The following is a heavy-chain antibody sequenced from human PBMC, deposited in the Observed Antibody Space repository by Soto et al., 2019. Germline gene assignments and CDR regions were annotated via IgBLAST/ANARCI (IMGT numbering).Heavy chain of an antibody. J-gene: IGHJ4*02. Sequence: ASVKVSCKASGYTFTSYDINWVRQATGQGLEWMGWMNPNSGNTGYAQKFQGRVTMTRNTSISTAYMELSSLRSEDTAVYYCARGRTNYYGSGSYHKYYFDYWGQGTLVTVSS. CDR1: GYTFTSYD. D-gene: IGHD3-10*01. V-gene: IGHV1-8*01. CDR2: MNPNSGNT. CDR3: ARGRTNYYGSGSYHKYYFDY.